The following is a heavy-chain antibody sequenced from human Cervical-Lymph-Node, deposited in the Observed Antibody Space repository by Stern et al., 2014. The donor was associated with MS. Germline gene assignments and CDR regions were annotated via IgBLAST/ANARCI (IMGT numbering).Heavy chain of an antibody. Sequence: EVKLLESGGTLVQPRGSLRLSCAVSGFTLSSYAMRWVRQAPGKGLEWCAFSSGSDGSSFYADSVKCLFTISRDNSKNTLFLQMNSLRAEDTAVYYCAKVYGSGPFDYWGQGTLVTVSS. J-gene: IGHJ4*02. CDR1: GFTLSSYA. V-gene: IGHV3-23*01. CDR3: AKVYGSGPFDY. D-gene: IGHD6-19*01. CDR2: SSGSDGSS.